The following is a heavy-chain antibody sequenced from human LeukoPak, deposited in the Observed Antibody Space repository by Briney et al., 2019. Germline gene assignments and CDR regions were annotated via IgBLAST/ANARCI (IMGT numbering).Heavy chain of an antibody. CDR3: ARDPITFGGVIVIPEVLGMDV. CDR1: GYTFTGYY. CDR2: INPNSGGT. D-gene: IGHD3-16*02. Sequence: ASVKVSCKASGYTFTGYYMLWVRQAPGQGLEWMGWINPNSGGTNYAQKFQGRVTMTRDTSITTAYMELSRLRSDDTDVYYCARDPITFGGVIVIPEVLGMDVWGQGTTVTVSS. J-gene: IGHJ6*02. V-gene: IGHV1-2*02.